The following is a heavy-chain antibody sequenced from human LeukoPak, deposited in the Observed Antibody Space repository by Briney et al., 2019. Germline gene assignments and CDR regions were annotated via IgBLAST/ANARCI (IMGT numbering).Heavy chain of an antibody. CDR1: GGTFSSYT. D-gene: IGHD3-16*01. CDR2: IIPILGIA. CDR3: ASEFGDDAFDI. Sequence: SVKVSCKASGGTFSSYTISWVRQAPGQGLEWMGRIIPILGIANYAQKFQGRVTITADKSTSTAYMELSSLRSEDTAVYYCASEFGDDAFDIWGQGTMVTVSS. J-gene: IGHJ3*02. V-gene: IGHV1-69*02.